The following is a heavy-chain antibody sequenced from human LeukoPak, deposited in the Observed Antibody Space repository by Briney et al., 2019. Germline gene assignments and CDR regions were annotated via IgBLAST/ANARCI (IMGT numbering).Heavy chain of an antibody. J-gene: IGHJ6*03. CDR2: IIPIFGTA. Sequence: VASVKVSCKASGGTFSSYAISWVRQAPGQGLEWMGGIIPIFGTANYAQKFQGRVTITADESTSTAYMELSSLRSEDTAVYYCARGGLVLQYYYHMDVWGKGTTVTVSS. CDR3: ARGGLVLQYYYHMDV. V-gene: IGHV1-69*01. CDR1: GGTFSSYA. D-gene: IGHD3-3*01.